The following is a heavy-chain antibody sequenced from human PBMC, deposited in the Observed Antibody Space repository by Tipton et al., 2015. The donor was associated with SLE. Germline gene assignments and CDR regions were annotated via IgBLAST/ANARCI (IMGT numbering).Heavy chain of an antibody. J-gene: IGHJ3*02. V-gene: IGHV4-39*01. Sequence: GLVKPSETLSLTCTVSGGSISSSSYYWGWIRQPPGKGLEWIGSIYYSGSTYYSPPLKSRLTIFADTSNNQFSLKLSSVTAADTAVYYCARRDAFGAFDIWGQGTMVTVSS. CDR2: IYYSGST. CDR3: ARRDAFGAFDI. D-gene: IGHD2-21*02. CDR1: GGSISSSSYY.